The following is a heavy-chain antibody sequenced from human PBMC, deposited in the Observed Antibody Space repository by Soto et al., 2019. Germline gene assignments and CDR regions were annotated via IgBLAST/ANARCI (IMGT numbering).Heavy chain of an antibody. CDR3: ARVRQWLVRYYYGMDV. CDR1: GFTFSSYS. Sequence: EVQLVESGGGLVQPGGSLRLSCAASGFTFSSYSMNWVRQAPGKGLEWVSYISSSSSTIYYAESVKGRFTISRDNAKNSLYLQMNSLRDEDTAVYYCARVRQWLVRYYYGMDVWGQGTTVTVSS. J-gene: IGHJ6*02. D-gene: IGHD6-19*01. V-gene: IGHV3-48*02. CDR2: ISSSSSTI.